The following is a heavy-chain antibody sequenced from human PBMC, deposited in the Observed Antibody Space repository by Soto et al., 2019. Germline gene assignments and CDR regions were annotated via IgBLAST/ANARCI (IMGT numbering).Heavy chain of an antibody. J-gene: IGHJ4*02. D-gene: IGHD5-18*01. CDR3: YSYGYGLAY. CDR1: GFTFSRAW. Sequence: PGGSLRLSCAASGFTFSRAWMNWVRQAPGKGLEWVGLLKSKSDGGTTDYAASLKGRFTMSRDDSENTLYLQMNSLTIEDTAVYYCYSYGYGLAYWGRGTLVTVSS. V-gene: IGHV3-15*07. CDR2: LKSKSDGGTT.